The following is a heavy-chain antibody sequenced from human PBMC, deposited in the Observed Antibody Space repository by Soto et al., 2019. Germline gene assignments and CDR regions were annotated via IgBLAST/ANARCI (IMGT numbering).Heavy chain of an antibody. CDR2: IYYSGST. Sequence: QVQLQESGPGLVKPSQTLSLTCTVSCGSICSGGYYWSWIRQHPGKGLEWIGYIYYSGSTYYNPSLKSRVTISVDTSKNQFSLKLSSVTAADTAVYYCASSFSVITFGGVIVKGAFDIWGQGTMVTVSS. J-gene: IGHJ3*02. D-gene: IGHD3-16*02. CDR1: CGSICSGGYY. CDR3: ASSFSVITFGGVIVKGAFDI. V-gene: IGHV4-31*03.